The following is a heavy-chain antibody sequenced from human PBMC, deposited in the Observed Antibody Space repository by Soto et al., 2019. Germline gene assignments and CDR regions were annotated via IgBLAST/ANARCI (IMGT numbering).Heavy chain of an antibody. CDR1: GYTLTELS. CDR2: FDLEDGET. Sequence: ASVKVSCKVSGYTLTELSMHWVRQAPGKGLEWMGGFDLEDGETIYAQKFQGRVTMTEDTSTDTAYMELSSLRSEDTAVYYCATRVFFQGAFDIWGPGTMVTVSS. V-gene: IGHV1-24*01. D-gene: IGHD3-10*01. CDR3: ATRVFFQGAFDI. J-gene: IGHJ3*02.